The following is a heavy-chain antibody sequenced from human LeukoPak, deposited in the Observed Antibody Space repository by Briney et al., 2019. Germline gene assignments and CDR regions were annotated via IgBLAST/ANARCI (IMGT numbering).Heavy chain of an antibody. J-gene: IGHJ3*02. CDR3: ASPYCSGGTCYAHDAFDN. V-gene: IGHV1-18*01. Sequence: ASVKVSCKASGYTFTGYGISWVRQAPGQGLEWMGWISVYNGNTNYAQKLQGRVTMTTDTSTSTAYMELRSLRSDDTAVYYCASPYCSGGTCYAHDAFDNWGQGTMVTVSS. CDR1: GYTFTGYG. CDR2: ISVYNGNT. D-gene: IGHD2-15*01.